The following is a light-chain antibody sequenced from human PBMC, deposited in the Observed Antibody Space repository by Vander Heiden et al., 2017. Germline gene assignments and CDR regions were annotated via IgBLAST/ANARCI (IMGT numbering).Light chain of an antibody. CDR3: QHGGSAPGYT. CDR1: QSVTSSY. Sequence: ILLTHSPHTLSLSPGERPTLSCMASQSVTSSYLPGHQQKPCQAPRLLIYGAFSRATGIPDRSTRSGYGTYFTITSSRRDLVDFAVYYCQHGGSAPGYTLGQGTKMEIK. CDR2: GAF. V-gene: IGKV3-20*01. J-gene: IGKJ2*01.